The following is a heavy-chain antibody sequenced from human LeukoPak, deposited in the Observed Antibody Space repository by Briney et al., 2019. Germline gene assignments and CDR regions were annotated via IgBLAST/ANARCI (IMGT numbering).Heavy chain of an antibody. Sequence: SQTLSLTCTVSGGSISSGSYYWSWIRQPAGKGLEWIGRIYTSGSTNYNPSLKSRVTISVDTSKNQFSLKLSSVTAADTAVYYCARDLIGPYYFDYWGQGTLVTASS. J-gene: IGHJ4*02. CDR2: IYTSGST. CDR3: ARDLIGPYYFDY. CDR1: GGSISSGSYY. V-gene: IGHV4-61*02.